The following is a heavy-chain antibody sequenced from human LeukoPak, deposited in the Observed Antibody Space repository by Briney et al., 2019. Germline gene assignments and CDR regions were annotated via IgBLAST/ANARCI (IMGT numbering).Heavy chain of an antibody. J-gene: IGHJ4*02. D-gene: IGHD3-22*01. CDR3: AKTPRYYYDSSGYQ. Sequence: PGGSLRLSCAASGFTFSSYGMSWVRQAPGKGLEWVSTISGSGGSTYYADSVKGRFTISRDNSKNTLYLQMNSLRAEDTAVYYCAKTPRYYYDSSGYQWGQGTLVTVSS. CDR1: GFTFSSYG. V-gene: IGHV3-23*01. CDR2: ISGSGGST.